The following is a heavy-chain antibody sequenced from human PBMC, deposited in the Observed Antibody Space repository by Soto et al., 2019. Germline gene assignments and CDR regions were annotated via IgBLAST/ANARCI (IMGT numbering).Heavy chain of an antibody. D-gene: IGHD2-2*02. CDR1: GGSFSGYY. V-gene: IGHV4-34*01. J-gene: IGHJ4*02. CDR2: INHSGST. CDR3: ARRSRYCSSTSCYTASIFSY. Sequence: SETLSLTCAVYGGSFSGYYWSWIRQPPGKGLEWIGEINHSGSTNYNPSLKSRVTISVDTSKNQFSLKLSSVTAADTAVYYCARRSRYCSSTSCYTASIFSYWGQGTLVTVSS.